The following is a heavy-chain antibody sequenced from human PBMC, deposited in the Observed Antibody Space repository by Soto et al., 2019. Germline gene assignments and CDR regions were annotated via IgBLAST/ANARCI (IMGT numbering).Heavy chain of an antibody. V-gene: IGHV4-34*01. CDR2: INHSGST. D-gene: IGHD2-2*01. J-gene: IGHJ6*02. CDR1: GGSFSGYY. Sequence: SETLSLTCAVYGGSFSGYYWSWIRQPPGKGLEWIGEINHSGSTNYNPSLKSRVTISVDTSKNQFSLKLSSVTAEDTAVYYCARDFVVPAAMGGYYYYYGMDVWGQGTTVTVSS. CDR3: ARDFVVPAAMGGYYYYYGMDV.